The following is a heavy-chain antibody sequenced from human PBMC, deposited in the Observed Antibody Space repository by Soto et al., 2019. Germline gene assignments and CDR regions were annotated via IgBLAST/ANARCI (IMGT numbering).Heavy chain of an antibody. V-gene: IGHV3-15*01. J-gene: IGHJ4*02. CDR2: IKSKTDGGTT. CDR1: LFTFSNAW. D-gene: IGHD3-22*01. CDR3: TTGPTYYYDSSGSSFFDGIFDY. Sequence: GGCLRLSCAASLFTFSNAWMSWVRQSPGKGLEWVGRIKSKTDGGTTDYAAPVKGRFTISRDDSKNTLYLQMNSLKTEDTAVYYCTTGPTYYYDSSGSSFFDGIFDYWGQGTLVTVSS.